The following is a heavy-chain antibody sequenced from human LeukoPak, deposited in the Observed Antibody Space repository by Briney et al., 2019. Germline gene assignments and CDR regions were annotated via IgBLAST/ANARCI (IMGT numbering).Heavy chain of an antibody. CDR2: INPNSGGT. D-gene: IGHD3-10*01. CDR3: ARDPVWVYYGSESYGMDV. V-gene: IGHV1-2*02. Sequence: WASVKVSCKASGYTFTGYYMHWVRQAPGQGLEWMGWINPNSGGTNYAQKLQGRVTMTTDTSTSTAYMELRSLRSDDTAVYYCARDPVWVYYGSESYGMDVWGQGTTVTVSS. CDR1: GYTFTGYY. J-gene: IGHJ6*02.